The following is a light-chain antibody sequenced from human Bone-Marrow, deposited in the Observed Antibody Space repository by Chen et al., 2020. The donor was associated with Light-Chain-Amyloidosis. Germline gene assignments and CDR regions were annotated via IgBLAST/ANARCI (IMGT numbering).Light chain of an antibody. J-gene: IGKJ1*01. Sequence: DIQLTQSPSFLSAAVGDRVTITCRASQAISNYLAWYQEKPGKAPKLLIYGAYPLQSGVPSRFSGSGSGTDFTLTITNLQPEDFATYYCQQYNSYPRTFGQGTKVEIK. V-gene: IGKV1-9*01. CDR1: QAISNY. CDR3: QQYNSYPRT. CDR2: GAY.